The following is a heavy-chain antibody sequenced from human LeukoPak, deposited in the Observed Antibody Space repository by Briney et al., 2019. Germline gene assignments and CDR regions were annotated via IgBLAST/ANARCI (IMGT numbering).Heavy chain of an antibody. CDR3: ARDRIGIAARPFSVTPDVWFDP. CDR2: INPNSGGT. CDR1: GYTFTGYY. V-gene: IGHV1-2*02. D-gene: IGHD6-6*01. J-gene: IGHJ5*02. Sequence: GASVKVSCKASGYTFTGYYMHWVRQAPGQGLEWKGWINPNSGGTNYAQKFQGRVTMTRDTSISTAYMELSRLRSDDTAVYYCARDRIGIAARPFSVTPDVWFDPWGQGTLVTVSS.